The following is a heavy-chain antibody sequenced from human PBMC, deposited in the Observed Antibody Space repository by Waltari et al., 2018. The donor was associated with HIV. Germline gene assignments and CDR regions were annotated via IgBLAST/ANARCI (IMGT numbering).Heavy chain of an antibody. V-gene: IGHV4-30-2*01. D-gene: IGHD4-4*01. CDR2: IYHSGST. CDR3: ARGATVYFDY. J-gene: IGHJ4*02. CDR1: GGSISSGGYS. Sequence: QLQLQESGSGLVKPSQTLSLTCAVSGGSISSGGYSWSWIRQPPGKGLEWIGYIYHSGSTYYSPSRKSRVTRSVDRSKNQFSLKLSSVTAADTAVYYGARGATVYFDYWGQGTLVTVSS.